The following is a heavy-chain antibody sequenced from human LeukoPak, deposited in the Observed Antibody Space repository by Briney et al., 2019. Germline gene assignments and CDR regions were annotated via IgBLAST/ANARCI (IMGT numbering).Heavy chain of an antibody. Sequence: GGSLTLSCAASGLTFNSYAMNWVRQAPGKGLEWVSSISGSGSHTYYADSVQGRFTVSRDNFKNTVNLHLNTVRAEDTAVYYCAKERVSSGMMEGVLHMWGQGTTVSVSS. CDR2: ISGSGSHT. CDR1: GLTFNSYA. J-gene: IGHJ3*02. D-gene: IGHD2-8*01. CDR3: AKERVSSGMMEGVLHM. V-gene: IGHV3-23*01.